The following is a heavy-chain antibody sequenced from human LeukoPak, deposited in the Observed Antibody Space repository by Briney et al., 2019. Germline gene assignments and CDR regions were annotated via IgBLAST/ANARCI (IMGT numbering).Heavy chain of an antibody. CDR2: IYYSGST. CDR1: GGSISSYY. D-gene: IGHD3-10*01. CDR3: ARVGSTYYYGSGSYSDAFDI. V-gene: IGHV4-59*08. J-gene: IGHJ3*02. Sequence: SETLSLTCTVSGGSISSYYWSWIRQPPGKGLEWIGYIYYSGSTNYNPSLKSRVTISVDTSKNQFSLKLSSVTAADTAVYYCARVGSTYYYGSGSYSDAFDIWGQGTMVTVSS.